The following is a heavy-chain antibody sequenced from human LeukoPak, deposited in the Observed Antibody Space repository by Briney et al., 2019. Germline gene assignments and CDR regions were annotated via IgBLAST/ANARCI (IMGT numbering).Heavy chain of an antibody. Sequence: ASVKVSCKASGYTFTSYGISWVRQAPGQGLEWMGWISAYNGNTNYAQKFQGRVTITTDESTSTAYMELSSLRSEDTAVYYCAMCRLGFLEWQPTRPYCGFDPWGQGTLVTVSS. CDR2: ISAYNGNT. V-gene: IGHV1-18*01. CDR3: AMCRLGFLEWQPTRPYCGFDP. CDR1: GYTFTSYG. J-gene: IGHJ5*02. D-gene: IGHD3-3*01.